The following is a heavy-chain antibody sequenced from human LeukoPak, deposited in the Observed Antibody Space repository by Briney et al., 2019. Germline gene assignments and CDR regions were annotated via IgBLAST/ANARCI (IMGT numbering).Heavy chain of an antibody. J-gene: IGHJ4*02. CDR2: VYNSGTT. V-gene: IGHV4-59*11. CDR3: ARDAY. CDR1: GVSIGSHY. Sequence: TSETLSLTCTVSGVSIGSHYWSWIRQSPGKGLEWIGCVYNSGTTVYNPSLTGRVTISVDTSKNQYSLNLRSVTAADVAVYYCARDAYWGQGILVTVSS.